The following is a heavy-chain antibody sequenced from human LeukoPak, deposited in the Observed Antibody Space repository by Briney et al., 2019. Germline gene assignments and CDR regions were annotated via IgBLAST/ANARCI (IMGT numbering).Heavy chain of an antibody. J-gene: IGHJ4*02. CDR3: ARHLVGVTSPFDY. D-gene: IGHD1-26*01. CDR2: ISQGGST. V-gene: IGHV4-39*07. Sequence: SETLSLTCTVSGGSISSSSYYWRWIRQPPGEGLEWLGAISQGGSTYHNPSLKSRVTNSVDTSKNQFSLRLRSVTAADTAVYYCARHLVGVTSPFDYWGQGTLVTVSS. CDR1: GGSISSSSYY.